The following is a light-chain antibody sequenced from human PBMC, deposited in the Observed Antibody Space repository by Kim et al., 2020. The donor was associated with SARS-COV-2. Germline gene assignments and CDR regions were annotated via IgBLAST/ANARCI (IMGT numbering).Light chain of an antibody. CDR1: RGDIGAYDS. Sequence: GQSVTVSGTGTRGDIGAYDSVSWFQQHPGKAPKLMIYEVTKRPSGVPDRFSGSKSGNMASLTVSGLQPDDEADYYCSSFAGYNNFVFGTGTKVTVL. CDR2: EVT. V-gene: IGLV2-8*01. CDR3: SSFAGYNNFV. J-gene: IGLJ1*01.